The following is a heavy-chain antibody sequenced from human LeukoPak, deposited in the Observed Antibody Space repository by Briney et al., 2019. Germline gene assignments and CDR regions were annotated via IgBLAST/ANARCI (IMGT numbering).Heavy chain of an antibody. CDR2: INHSGST. CDR3: ARHYTRAQGATGGWFDP. Sequence: SETLSLTCAVYGGSFSGYYWSWIRQPPGKGLEWIGDINHSGSTNYNPSLKSRVTISVDTSKNQFSLKLSSVTAADTAVYYCARHYTRAQGATGGWFDPWGQGTLVTVSS. CDR1: GGSFSGYY. V-gene: IGHV4-34*01. D-gene: IGHD3-3*01. J-gene: IGHJ5*02.